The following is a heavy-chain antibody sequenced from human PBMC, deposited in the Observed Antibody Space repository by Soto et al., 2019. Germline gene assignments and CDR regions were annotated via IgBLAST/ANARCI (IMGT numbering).Heavy chain of an antibody. CDR2: IKQDGSEI. CDR1: GFTFGSYW. D-gene: IGHD1-26*01. Sequence: GGSLRLSCVGSGFTFGSYWMSWVRQAPGGGLEWVANIKQDGSEIHYLESVKGRFTIFRDNAKKSLYLQMTSLSAEDTAVYFCASYSGSYFPVGHDRWGQGTLVTVSS. V-gene: IGHV3-7*01. J-gene: IGHJ5*02. CDR3: ASYSGSYFPVGHDR.